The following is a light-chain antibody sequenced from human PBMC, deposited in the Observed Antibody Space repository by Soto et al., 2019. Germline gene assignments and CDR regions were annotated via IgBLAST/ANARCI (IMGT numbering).Light chain of an antibody. CDR2: DAS. Sequence: IVLTQSPGTLSLTQEERATLSCRASQSVTSTHLAWYQQKPGQAPRLLIYDASTRATGIPDRFSGSGSGTDFTLTISSLEPEDFAVYCCQQFDGSLWTFGPGTKMDIK. J-gene: IGKJ1*01. CDR1: QSVTSTH. CDR3: QQFDGSLWT. V-gene: IGKV3-20*01.